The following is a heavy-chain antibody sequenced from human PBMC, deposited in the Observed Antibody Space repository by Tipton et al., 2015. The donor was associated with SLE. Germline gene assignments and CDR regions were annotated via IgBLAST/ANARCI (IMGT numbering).Heavy chain of an antibody. V-gene: IGHV1-58*01. D-gene: IGHD7-27*01. CDR1: AFTFTNSA. CDR3: ARGRELGNAFDI. J-gene: IGHJ3*02. CDR2: IVVGSGLT. Sequence: QLVQSGPEVKKPGTSVKVSCKASAFTFTNSAVQWVRQARGQRLEWIGRIVVGSGLTNYAQKFQGRVTITRNTSITAAYMELSSLRSEDTAVYYCARGRELGNAFDIWGQGTMVTVSS.